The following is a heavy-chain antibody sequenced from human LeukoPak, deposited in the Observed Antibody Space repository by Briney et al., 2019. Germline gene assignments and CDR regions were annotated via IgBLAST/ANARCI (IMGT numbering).Heavy chain of an antibody. CDR3: ARVRHYYDSGTYYYYYMDV. V-gene: IGHV4-39*01. CDR1: GGSISSHTYF. Sequence: SETLSLTCTVSGGSISSHTYFWGWIRQPPGKGLEWIGNIYYSGSTYYTPSLKSRVTISVDTSKNQFSLKLSSVTAADTAVYYCARVRHYYDSGTYYYYYMDVWGKGTTVTVSS. D-gene: IGHD3-10*01. J-gene: IGHJ6*03. CDR2: IYYSGST.